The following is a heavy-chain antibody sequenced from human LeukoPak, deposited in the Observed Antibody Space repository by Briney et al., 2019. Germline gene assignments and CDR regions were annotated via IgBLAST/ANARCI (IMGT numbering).Heavy chain of an antibody. Sequence: GGSLRLSCAASGFTFSSYGMHWVRQAPGKGLEWVAVISYDGSNKYYADSVKGRFTVSRDNSKNTLYLQMNSLRAEDTAVYYCAKDLNYHFDYWGQGTLVTVSS. CDR1: GFTFSSYG. V-gene: IGHV3-30*18. J-gene: IGHJ4*02. CDR2: ISYDGSNK. D-gene: IGHD1-7*01. CDR3: AKDLNYHFDY.